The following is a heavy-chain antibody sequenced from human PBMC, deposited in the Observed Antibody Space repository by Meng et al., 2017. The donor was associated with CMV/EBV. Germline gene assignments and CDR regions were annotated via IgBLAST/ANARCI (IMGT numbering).Heavy chain of an antibody. CDR1: GYTFTGYY. D-gene: IGHD6-13*01. CDR3: ARDYLIAAAGTNYYYGMDV. CDR2: INPNSGGT. Sequence: ASVKVSCKASGYTFTGYYMHWERQAPGQGLEWMGWINPNSGGTNYAQKFQGRVTMTRDTSISTAYMELSRLRSDDTAVYYCARDYLIAAAGTNYYYGMDVWGQGTTVTVSS. J-gene: IGHJ6*02. V-gene: IGHV1-2*02.